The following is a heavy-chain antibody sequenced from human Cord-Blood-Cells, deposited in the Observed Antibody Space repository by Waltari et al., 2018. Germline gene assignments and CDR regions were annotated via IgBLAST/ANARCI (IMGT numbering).Heavy chain of an antibody. J-gene: IGHJ3*02. D-gene: IGHD3-3*01. CDR2: IYYSGST. Sequence: QLQLQESGPGLVKPSETLSLTCTVSGGSISSSSYYWGWIRRPPGQGLEWIGSIYYSGSTYYNPSLKSRVTISVDTSKNQFSLKLSSVTAADTAVYYCARPPYYDFWSGYYDAFDIWGQGTMVTVSS. CDR1: GGSISSSSYY. CDR3: ARPPYYDFWSGYYDAFDI. V-gene: IGHV4-39*01.